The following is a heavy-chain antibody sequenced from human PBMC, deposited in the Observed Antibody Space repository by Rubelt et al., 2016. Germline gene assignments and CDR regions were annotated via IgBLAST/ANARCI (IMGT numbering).Heavy chain of an antibody. J-gene: IGHJ4*02. Sequence: QVTLRESGPALVKPTQTLTLTCTFSGFSLSTSGMCVSWIRQPPGTALEWLALIDWDDDKYYSTSLTTRLTISKDTSKNQVVLTMTNMDPVDTATYYCARLVAGLPFDYWGQGSLVTVSS. V-gene: IGHV2-70*01. CDR2: IDWDDDK. CDR3: ARLVAGLPFDY. CDR1: GFSLSTSGMC. D-gene: IGHD6-19*01.